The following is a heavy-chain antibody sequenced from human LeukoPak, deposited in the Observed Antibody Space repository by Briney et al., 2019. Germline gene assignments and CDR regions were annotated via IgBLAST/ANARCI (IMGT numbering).Heavy chain of an antibody. J-gene: IGHJ5*02. Sequence: GASVKVSCKASPDTFTRYGITWVRQAPGQGLEWMGWIRAYNGDTNYEQKFQGRVTMTAERSTNTDYMELRGLTFDDTAVYYCARANMVRGVGSFFDRNWFDPWGQGTLVTVSS. CDR1: PDTFTRYG. V-gene: IGHV1-18*01. D-gene: IGHD3-10*01. CDR2: IRAYNGDT. CDR3: ARANMVRGVGSFFDRNWFDP.